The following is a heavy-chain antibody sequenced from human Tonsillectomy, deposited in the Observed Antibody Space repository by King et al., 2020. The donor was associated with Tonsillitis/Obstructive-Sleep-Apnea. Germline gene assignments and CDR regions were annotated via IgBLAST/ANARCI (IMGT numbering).Heavy chain of an antibody. CDR2: LNNNGGTT. V-gene: IGHV3-64D*06. Sequence: VQLVESGGDLVQPGGSLRLSCSASGFTFRTYAMHWVRQAPGKGLEYVSALNNNGGTTYYADSVKGRFTISRDNSKNTLYLQMSSLRAEDTAVYYCVKSGRITPDYWGQGTLVIVSS. CDR3: VKSGRITPDY. CDR1: GFTFRTYA. J-gene: IGHJ4*02. D-gene: IGHD3-10*01.